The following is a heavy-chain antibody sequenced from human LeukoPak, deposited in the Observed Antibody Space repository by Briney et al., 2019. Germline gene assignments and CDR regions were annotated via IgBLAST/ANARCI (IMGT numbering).Heavy chain of an antibody. V-gene: IGHV4-59*07. J-gene: IGHJ4*02. D-gene: IGHD6-19*01. CDR1: GGAISSYY. CDR3: ARGLGGSSGCFGY. Sequence: SDTLSLTCNVSGGAISSYYWSWILRPSGKGLEWIGYIYYSGSTNYNPSLKCRVTISVDTSKNQLSLKLRSVTAADTAVYYCARGLGGSSGCFGYWGQGTLVTVSS. CDR2: IYYSGST.